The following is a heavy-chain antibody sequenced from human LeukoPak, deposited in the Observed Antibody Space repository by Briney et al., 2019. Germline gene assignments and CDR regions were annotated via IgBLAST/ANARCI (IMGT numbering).Heavy chain of an antibody. D-gene: IGHD3-10*01. CDR2: LFTGGGRT. CDR1: GFTFNSYL. V-gene: IGHV3-23*01. Sequence: PGGSLRLSCAASGFTFNSYLMSWVRQAPGKGLEWVSVLFTGGGRTLYADFVKGRFTISGDTSRTTLYLQMNGLRAEDTAVYYCAKECDYSPGHKFDLWGQGTLVTVSS. CDR3: AKECDYSPGHKFDL. J-gene: IGHJ4*02.